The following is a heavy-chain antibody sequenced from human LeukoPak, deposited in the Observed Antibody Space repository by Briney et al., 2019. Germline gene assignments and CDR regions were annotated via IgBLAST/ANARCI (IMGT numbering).Heavy chain of an antibody. CDR3: ARAVYGFDAFDI. CDR1: GFTFSSYS. D-gene: IGHD4-17*01. Sequence: GGSLRLSCAASGFTFSSYSMNWVRQAPGKGLEWVSSISSSSSYIYYADSVKGRFTISRDNAKNSLYLQMNSLRAEDTAVYYCARAVYGFDAFDIWGRGKMGTVSS. CDR2: ISSSSSYI. V-gene: IGHV3-21*01. J-gene: IGHJ3*02.